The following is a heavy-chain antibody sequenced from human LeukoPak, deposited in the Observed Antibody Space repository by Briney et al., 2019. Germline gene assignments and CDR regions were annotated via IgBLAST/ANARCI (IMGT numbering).Heavy chain of an antibody. CDR2: INPGDSDT. J-gene: IGHJ6*02. V-gene: IGHV5-51*01. CDR1: GYRFTSYW. Sequence: GESLKISCKGSGYRFTSYWIGWVRQMPGKGLEWMGIINPGDSDTRYSPSFQGQVTILADKSISTAYLQWSSLKASDTAMYYCARHPDCTRTSCYVDYYGMDVWGQGTTVTVSS. D-gene: IGHD2-2*01. CDR3: ARHPDCTRTSCYVDYYGMDV.